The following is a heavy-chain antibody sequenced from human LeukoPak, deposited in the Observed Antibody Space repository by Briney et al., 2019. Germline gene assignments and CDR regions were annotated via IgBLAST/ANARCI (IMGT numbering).Heavy chain of an antibody. Sequence: PGGSLRLSCAASGFTFSSYGMHWVRQAPGKGLEWVAVIWYDGSNKYYADSVRGRLTISRDNSKNTLYLQMNSLRAEDTAVYYCARGSFRDGYNYGDYWGQGTLVTVSS. D-gene: IGHD5-12*01. V-gene: IGHV3-33*01. CDR1: GFTFSSYG. CDR2: IWYDGSNK. CDR3: ARGSFRDGYNYGDY. J-gene: IGHJ4*02.